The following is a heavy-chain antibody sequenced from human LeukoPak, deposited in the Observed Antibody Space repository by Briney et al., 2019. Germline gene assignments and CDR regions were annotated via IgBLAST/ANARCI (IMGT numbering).Heavy chain of an antibody. V-gene: IGHV1-69*04. CDR3: ARDRGRGYCSSTSCYPRLNWFDP. Sequence: GASVKVSCKASGGTFSSYAISWVRQAPGQGLEWMGRIIPVLGIANYAQKFQGRVTMTRDTSTSTVYMELSSLRSEDTAVYYCARDRGRGYCSSTSCYPRLNWFDPWGQGTLVTVSS. CDR1: GGTFSSYA. J-gene: IGHJ5*02. D-gene: IGHD2-2*03. CDR2: IIPVLGIA.